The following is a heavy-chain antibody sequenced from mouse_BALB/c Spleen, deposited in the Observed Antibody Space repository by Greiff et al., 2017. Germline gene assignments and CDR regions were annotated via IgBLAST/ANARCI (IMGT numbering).Heavy chain of an antibody. CDR1: GFSLTSYG. Sequence: VMLVESGPGLVAPSQSLSITCTVSGFSLTSYGVHWVRQPPGKGLEWLGVIWAGGSTNYNSALMSRLSISKDNSKSQVFLKMNSLQTDDTAMYYCARTTPDYYGSSLDYWGQGTTLTVSS. V-gene: IGHV2-9*02. CDR3: ARTTPDYYGSSLDY. D-gene: IGHD1-1*01. CDR2: IWAGGST. J-gene: IGHJ2*01.